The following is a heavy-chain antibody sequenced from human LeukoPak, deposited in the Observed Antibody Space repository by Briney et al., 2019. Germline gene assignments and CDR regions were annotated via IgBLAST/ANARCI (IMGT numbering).Heavy chain of an antibody. CDR2: ISASGGST. CDR3: ARDRPWSGRSFDY. V-gene: IGHV3-23*01. D-gene: IGHD3-3*01. CDR1: GFTFSSSA. J-gene: IGHJ4*02. Sequence: GGSLRLSCAASGFTFSSSAMSWVRQVPGKGLEWVSGISASGGSTSYADSVRGRFTISRDNSKNTLYLQMNSLRAEDTAVYYCARDRPWSGRSFDYWGQGTLVTVSS.